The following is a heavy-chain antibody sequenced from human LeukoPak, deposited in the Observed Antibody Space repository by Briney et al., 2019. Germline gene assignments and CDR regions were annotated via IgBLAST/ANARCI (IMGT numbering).Heavy chain of an antibody. CDR2: ISGGGVST. Sequence: PGGSLRLSCAASGFTFSSYAMSWVRQAPGKGLEWVSGISGGGVSTDYADSVKGRFTISRDNSKNTLYLQMNGLRAEDTALYYCAKVVGRFCSGDSCYFDYWGQGTLVTVSS. CDR1: GFTFSSYA. J-gene: IGHJ4*02. V-gene: IGHV3-23*01. D-gene: IGHD2-15*01. CDR3: AKVVGRFCSGDSCYFDY.